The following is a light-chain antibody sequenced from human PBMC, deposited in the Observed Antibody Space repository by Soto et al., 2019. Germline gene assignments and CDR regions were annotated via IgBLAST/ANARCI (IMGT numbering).Light chain of an antibody. CDR1: SSDVGGYNY. V-gene: IGLV2-14*01. CDR3: TSYTTSSTHWV. J-gene: IGLJ3*02. Sequence: QSVLTQPASVSGSPGQSITISCTGTSSDVGGYNYVSWYQQHPGKAPKLMIYEVSNRPSGVSNRFSGSKSGNTASLTNSGLQAEDEADYYCTSYTTSSTHWVFGGGTKLTVL. CDR2: EVS.